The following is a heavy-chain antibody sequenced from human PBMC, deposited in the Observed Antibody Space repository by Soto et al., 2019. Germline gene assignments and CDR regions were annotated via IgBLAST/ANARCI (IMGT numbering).Heavy chain of an antibody. J-gene: IGHJ5*02. D-gene: IGHD3-3*01. CDR2: INKDATT. Sequence: EVQLAESGGGFVEPGGSLRLSCVVSGFSLSRAWMDWVRQVPGKGLVWVSRINKDATTTYADSVKGRFTISRDTAKNTVDLQTNSLRAEDTALYYCAREYFWCFAWGQGTLVTVSS. V-gene: IGHV3-74*01. CDR3: AREYFWCFA. CDR1: GFSLSRAW.